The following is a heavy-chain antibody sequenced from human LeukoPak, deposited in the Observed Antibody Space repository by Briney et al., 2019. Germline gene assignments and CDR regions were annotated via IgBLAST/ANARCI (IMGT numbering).Heavy chain of an antibody. J-gene: IGHJ3*02. CDR1: GFSFSHFW. CDR3: ARDYYGLPPGAFDI. D-gene: IGHD4-17*01. V-gene: IGHV3-7*01. CDR2: MKEDGSAT. Sequence: PGRSLRLSCAASGFSFSHFWMSWVRQAPGKALEWVANMKEDGSATYNVDSVKGRFTISRDNAKNSLYLQLSSLRVEDTALYYCARDYYGLPPGAFDIWGQGTMVTVSS.